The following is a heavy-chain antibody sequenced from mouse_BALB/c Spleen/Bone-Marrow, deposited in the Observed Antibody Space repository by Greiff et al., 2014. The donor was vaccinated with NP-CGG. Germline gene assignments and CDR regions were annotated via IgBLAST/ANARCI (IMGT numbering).Heavy chain of an antibody. CDR3: TRHGGYYPYYYAMDY. V-gene: IGHV5-12-1*01. Sequence: EVQLVESGGGLVKPGGSLKLSCAASGFAFSSYDMSWVRQTPEKRLEWVACISHGGGTTYYSDTVKGRFTISRDNAKNTLYLQMSSLKSEDTAIYYCTRHGGYYPYYYAMDYWGQGTSVTVSS. CDR1: GFAFSSYD. CDR2: ISHGGGTT. D-gene: IGHD2-3*01. J-gene: IGHJ4*01.